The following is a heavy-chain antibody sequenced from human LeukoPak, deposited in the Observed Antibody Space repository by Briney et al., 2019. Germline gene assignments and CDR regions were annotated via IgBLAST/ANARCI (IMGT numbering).Heavy chain of an antibody. V-gene: IGHV3-30*02. J-gene: IGHJ4*02. CDR2: IRYDGSNK. Sequence: GGSLRLSCAASGFTFSSYGMHWVRQAPGKGLEWVAFIRYDGSNKYYADSVKGRFTISRDNSKNTLYLQMNSLRAEDTAVYYCAKGILNSRDSSGYYYGVYYFDYWGQGTLVTVSS. CDR3: AKGILNSRDSSGYYYGVYYFDY. D-gene: IGHD3-22*01. CDR1: GFTFSSYG.